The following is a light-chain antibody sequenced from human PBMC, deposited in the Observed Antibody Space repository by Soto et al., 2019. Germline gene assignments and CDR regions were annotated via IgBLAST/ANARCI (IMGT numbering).Light chain of an antibody. Sequence: EIVLTQSPGTLSLSPGERATLSCRASQSVSSSYLAWYQQKPGQAPRRLIYGASSRATGIPDRFSGSGSGTDFTRTISRLEHEDFAVYYCQQYGSSAVSVGQGTEVDIK. J-gene: IGKJ1*01. CDR1: QSVSSSY. V-gene: IGKV3-20*01. CDR2: GAS. CDR3: QQYGSSAVS.